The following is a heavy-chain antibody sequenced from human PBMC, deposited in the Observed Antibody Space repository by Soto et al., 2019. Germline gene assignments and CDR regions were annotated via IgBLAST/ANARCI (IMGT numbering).Heavy chain of an antibody. CDR1: TFPFSCYS. V-gene: IGHV3-30-3*01. CDR3: ARSFETLVLIREFWFDP. Sequence: PGGSLRLSCAASTFPFSCYSMHWVRQSPGKGLEWVAFISYDGGNKYYADSAKGRFTISRGNSKNTLSLQMNSLRPEDTAVYYCARSFETLVLIREFWFDPWGQGTMVTISS. CDR2: ISYDGGNK. J-gene: IGHJ5*02. D-gene: IGHD3-22*01.